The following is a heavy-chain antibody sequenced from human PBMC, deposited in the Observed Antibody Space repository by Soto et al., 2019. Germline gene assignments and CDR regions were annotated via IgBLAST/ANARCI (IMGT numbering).Heavy chain of an antibody. CDR1: GYTFTSYA. CDR2: INTNTGNP. CDR3: ARELPRSGIYDILTGYYYYYYGMDV. Sequence: QVQLVQSGSELKKPGASVKVSCKASGYTFTSYAMNWVRQAPGQGLEWMGWINTNTGNPTYAQGFTGRFVFSLDTSVSTAYLQICSLKAEDTAVYYCARELPRSGIYDILTGYYYYYYGMDVWGQGTTVTVSS. J-gene: IGHJ6*02. D-gene: IGHD3-9*01. V-gene: IGHV7-4-1*01.